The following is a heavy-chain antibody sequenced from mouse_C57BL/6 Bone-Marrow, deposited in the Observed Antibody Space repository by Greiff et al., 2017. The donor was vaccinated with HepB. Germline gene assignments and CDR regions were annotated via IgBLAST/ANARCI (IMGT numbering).Heavy chain of an antibody. V-gene: IGHV1-59*01. Sequence: VQLQQPGAELVRPGTSVKLSCKASGYTFTSYWMHWVKQRPGQGLEWIGVIDPSDSYTNYNQKFKGKAKLTVDTSSSTAYMQLSSLTSEDSAVYYCARRRVTTVVAPYFDYWGQGTTLTVSS. CDR1: GYTFTSYW. J-gene: IGHJ2*01. CDR3: ARRRVTTVVAPYFDY. D-gene: IGHD1-1*01. CDR2: IDPSDSYT.